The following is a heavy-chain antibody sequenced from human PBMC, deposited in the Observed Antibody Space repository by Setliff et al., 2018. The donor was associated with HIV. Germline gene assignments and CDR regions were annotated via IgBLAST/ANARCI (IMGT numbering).Heavy chain of an antibody. Sequence: ASVKVSCKASGGTFSSYGISWVRQAPGQGLEWMGWINPNSGGTNSAQKFQGRVTMTRDTSISTAYMELRRLKSDDTAVYYCACLPRDIVVDYWGQGTLVTVSS. CDR2: INPNSGGT. J-gene: IGHJ4*02. V-gene: IGHV1-2*02. D-gene: IGHD2-15*01. CDR3: ACLPRDIVVDY. CDR1: GGTFSSYG.